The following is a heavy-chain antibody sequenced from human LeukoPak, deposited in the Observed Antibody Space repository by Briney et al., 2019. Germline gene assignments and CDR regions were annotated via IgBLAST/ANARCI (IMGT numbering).Heavy chain of an antibody. J-gene: IGHJ4*02. CDR2: IIPILGIA. CDR1: GGTFSSYA. Sequence: ASVKVSCKASGGTFSSYAINWVGQAPGQGLEWMGRIIPILGIANYAQKFQGRVTITADKSTSTAYMELSSLRSEDTAVYYCARGEIAAAEDYWGQGTLVTVSS. V-gene: IGHV1-69*04. CDR3: ARGEIAAAEDY. D-gene: IGHD6-13*01.